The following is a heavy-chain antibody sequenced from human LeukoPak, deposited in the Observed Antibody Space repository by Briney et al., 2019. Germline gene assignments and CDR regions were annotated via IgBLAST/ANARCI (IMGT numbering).Heavy chain of an antibody. V-gene: IGHV4-59*01. CDR1: GGSISSYY. D-gene: IGHD5-24*01. CDR3: ARTTLQYMGYAMDV. CDR2: IYYSGST. J-gene: IGHJ6*02. Sequence: SETLSLTCTVSGGSISSYYWSWIRQPPGKGLEWIGYIYYSGSTIYNPPLKSRVTISVDTSKNQFSLKLSSVTAADTAVYYCARTTLQYMGYAMDVWGQGTTVTVSS.